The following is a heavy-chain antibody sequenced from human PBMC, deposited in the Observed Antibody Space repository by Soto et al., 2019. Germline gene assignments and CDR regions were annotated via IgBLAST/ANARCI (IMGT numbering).Heavy chain of an antibody. J-gene: IGHJ5*02. D-gene: IGHD2-2*02. V-gene: IGHV4-30-2*01. CDR3: ARVFGGYCSSTSCYMARWFDP. CDR1: GGSISSGGYS. Sequence: SETLSLTCAVSGGSISSGGYSWSWIRQPPGKGLEWIGYIYHSGSTYYNPSLKSRVTISVDRSKNQFSLKLSSVTAADTALYYCARVFGGYCSSTSCYMARWFDPWGQGTLVTVSS. CDR2: IYHSGST.